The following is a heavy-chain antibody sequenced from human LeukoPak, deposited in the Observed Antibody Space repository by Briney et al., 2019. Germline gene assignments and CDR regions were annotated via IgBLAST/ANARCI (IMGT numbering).Heavy chain of an antibody. CDR1: GFTFSSYA. Sequence: GGSLRLSCAASGFTFSSYAMSWVRQAPGKGLEWVSAISGSGGSTYYADSVKGRFTISRDNSKNTLYLQMNSLRADDTALYYCAKSPPRCSGGSCYGYWGQGTLVTVSS. D-gene: IGHD2-15*01. CDR2: ISGSGGST. CDR3: AKSPPRCSGGSCYGY. J-gene: IGHJ4*02. V-gene: IGHV3-23*01.